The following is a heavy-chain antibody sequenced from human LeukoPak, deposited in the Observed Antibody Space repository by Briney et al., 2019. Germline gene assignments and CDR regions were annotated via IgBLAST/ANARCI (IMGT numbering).Heavy chain of an antibody. Sequence: GGSLRLSCAASGFTLSSHGMNWVRQAPGKGLEWVSYISSRSTTIYYTESVKGRFTISRDNANNSLYLQMNSLRAEDTAMYYCARDFADNYDSSGSDYWGQGTLVTVSS. CDR1: GFTLSSHG. J-gene: IGHJ4*02. D-gene: IGHD3-22*01. V-gene: IGHV3-48*01. CDR2: ISSRSTTI. CDR3: ARDFADNYDSSGSDY.